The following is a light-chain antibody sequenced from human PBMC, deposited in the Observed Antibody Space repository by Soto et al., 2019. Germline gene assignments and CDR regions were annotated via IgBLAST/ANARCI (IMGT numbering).Light chain of an antibody. J-gene: IGLJ1*01. CDR3: QSYDSSLSGYV. CDR1: GSNIGAGYD. V-gene: IGLV1-40*01. CDR2: VNI. Sequence: QSVLTQPPSVSGAPGQRVTISCTGSGSNIGAGYDVHWYQQLPGTAPKLLIYVNINRPSGVPDRFSGSKSGTSASLAITGLQAEDEADYYCQSYDSSLSGYVFGTGTKLTVL.